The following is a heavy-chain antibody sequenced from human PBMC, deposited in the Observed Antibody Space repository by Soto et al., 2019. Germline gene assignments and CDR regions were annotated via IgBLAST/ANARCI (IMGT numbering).Heavy chain of an antibody. J-gene: IGHJ6*02. D-gene: IGHD2-2*01. V-gene: IGHV3-72*01. CDR3: ARYRRTPAAIHYGMDV. Sequence: EVQLVESGGGLVQPGGSLRLSCVASGFTFSDHYMDWVRQAPGKGLEWVGRSKSRATGYTTEYAASVKGRFTISRDDSKNSVSLLMNRLNPEDSAVYYCARYRRTPAAIHYGMDVWGQGTTVTVSS. CDR1: GFTFSDHY. CDR2: SKSRATGYTT.